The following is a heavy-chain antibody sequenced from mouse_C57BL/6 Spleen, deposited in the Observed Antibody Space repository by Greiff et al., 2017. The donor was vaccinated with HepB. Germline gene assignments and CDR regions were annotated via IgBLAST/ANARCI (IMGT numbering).Heavy chain of an antibody. CDR3: ARTRGSLYYFDY. J-gene: IGHJ2*01. D-gene: IGHD6-1*01. CDR1: GYTFTSYW. V-gene: IGHV1-64*01. Sequence: QVHVKQPGAELVKPGASVKLSCKASGYTFTSYWMHWVKQRPGQGLEWIGMIHPNSGSTNYNEKFKSKATLTVDKSYSTAYMQLSSLTSEDSAVYYCARTRGSLYYFDYWGQGTTLTVSS. CDR2: IHPNSGST.